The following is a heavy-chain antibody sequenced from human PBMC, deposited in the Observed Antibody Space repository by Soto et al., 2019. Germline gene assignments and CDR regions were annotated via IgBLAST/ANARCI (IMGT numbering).Heavy chain of an antibody. J-gene: IGHJ6*02. D-gene: IGHD1-26*01. CDR3: ARDLVLGAIAYYYYGMDV. V-gene: IGHV1-18*04. CDR1: GYSFTEDY. Sequence: LVNVYWKTSGYSFTEDYMHWGRKAQGQGLEWMGWISAYNGNTNYAQKLQGRVTMTTDTSTSTAYMELRSLRSDDTAVYYCARDLVLGAIAYYYYGMDVWGQGTTVIVSS. CDR2: ISAYNGNT.